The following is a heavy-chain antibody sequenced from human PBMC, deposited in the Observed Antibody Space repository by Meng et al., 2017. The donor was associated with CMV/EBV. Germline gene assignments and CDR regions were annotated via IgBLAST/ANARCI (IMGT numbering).Heavy chain of an antibody. Sequence: GESLKISCAASGFTFSSYSMNWVRQAPGKGLEWVSYISSSSTIYYADSVKGRFTISRDNAKNSLYLQMNSLRAEDTAVYYCARDSAYYDFWSGNPLLDYWGQGTLVTVSS. CDR2: ISSSSTI. J-gene: IGHJ4*02. D-gene: IGHD3-3*01. V-gene: IGHV3-48*04. CDR3: ARDSAYYDFWSGNPLLDY. CDR1: GFTFSSYS.